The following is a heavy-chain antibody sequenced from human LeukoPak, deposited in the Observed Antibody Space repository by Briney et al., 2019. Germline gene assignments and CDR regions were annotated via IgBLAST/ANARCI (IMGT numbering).Heavy chain of an antibody. Sequence: SETLSLACAVYGGSFSGYHWSWIRQPPGKGLEWIGEINHRGSTNYNPSLKSRVTISVDTSKNQFSLKLSSVTAADTAVYYCASTSAMVYFDYWGQGTLVTVSS. J-gene: IGHJ4*02. V-gene: IGHV4-34*01. CDR2: INHRGST. D-gene: IGHD5-18*01. CDR3: ASTSAMVYFDY. CDR1: GGSFSGYH.